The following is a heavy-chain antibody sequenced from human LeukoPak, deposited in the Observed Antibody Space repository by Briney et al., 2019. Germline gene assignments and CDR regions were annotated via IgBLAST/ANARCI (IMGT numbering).Heavy chain of an antibody. Sequence: PSETLSLTCTVSGGSLSSYYRSWIRQPPGKGLEWIGYIYYSGSTNYNPSLKSRVPISIDTSKNQVSLKLSSVTAADTAVYYCAREGGSGSYYGNWFDPWGQGTLVTVSS. D-gene: IGHD3-10*01. CDR2: IYYSGST. CDR3: AREGGSGSYYGNWFDP. V-gene: IGHV4-59*01. CDR1: GGSLSSYY. J-gene: IGHJ5*02.